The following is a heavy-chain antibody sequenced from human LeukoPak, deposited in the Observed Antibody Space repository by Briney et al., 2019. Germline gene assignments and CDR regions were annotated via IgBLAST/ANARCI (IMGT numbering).Heavy chain of an antibody. Sequence: GASVKVSCKASGYTFTSYYMHWVRQAPGQGLEWMGIINPSGGSTSYAQKFQGRVTMTEDTSTDTAYMVLSSLRSEDTAVYYCATVALYGQSDYWGQGALVTVSS. V-gene: IGHV1-46*01. CDR2: INPSGGST. D-gene: IGHD2/OR15-2a*01. J-gene: IGHJ4*02. CDR1: GYTFTSYY. CDR3: ATVALYGQSDY.